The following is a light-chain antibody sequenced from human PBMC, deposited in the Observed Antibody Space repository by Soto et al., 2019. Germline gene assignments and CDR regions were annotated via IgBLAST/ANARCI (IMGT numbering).Light chain of an antibody. V-gene: IGLV1-44*01. CDR1: SSNIGSNT. J-gene: IGLJ2*01. Sequence: QSVLTQPPAASGTPGQRVTISCSGSSSNIGSNTVNWYQQLPGTAPKLLIYSNNQRPSGVPDRFSGSNAGTSAALAISGLQAEDEADYYGAAWDDSLNGHVVFGGGTKLTVL. CDR3: AAWDDSLNGHVV. CDR2: SNN.